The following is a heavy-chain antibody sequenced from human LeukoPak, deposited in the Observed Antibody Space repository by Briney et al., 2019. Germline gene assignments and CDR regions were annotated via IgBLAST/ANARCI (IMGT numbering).Heavy chain of an antibody. CDR2: LNPNSGDT. D-gene: IGHD5-24*01. CDR3: ARGRNIEMTTMSGGSDY. Sequence: ASVKLSCTASGYTFTVYYMHWVRQAPGQGLEWMGWLNPNSGDTNYAQKFQGRVSMTRDSSISTAYMDLSDLRSDDTAVYSCARGRNIEMTTMSGGSDYWGQGTLVTVSS. J-gene: IGHJ4*02. CDR1: GYTFTVYY. V-gene: IGHV1-2*02.